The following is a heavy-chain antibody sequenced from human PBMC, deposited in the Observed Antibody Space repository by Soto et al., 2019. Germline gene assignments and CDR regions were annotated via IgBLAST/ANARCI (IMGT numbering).Heavy chain of an antibody. V-gene: IGHV3-23*01. Sequence: EVQLLESGGGLVQPGGSLRLSCAASGFTFSSYAMSWVRQAPGMGLEWVSGIIGSGTSTYYADSVKGRFTISRDNSTNTLFLQMNSLRAEDTAVYYCAKGKGLTVSSTYYRGQGTLVTVSS. J-gene: IGHJ4*02. D-gene: IGHD6-19*01. CDR1: GFTFSSYA. CDR2: IIGSGTST. CDR3: AKGKGLTVSSTYY.